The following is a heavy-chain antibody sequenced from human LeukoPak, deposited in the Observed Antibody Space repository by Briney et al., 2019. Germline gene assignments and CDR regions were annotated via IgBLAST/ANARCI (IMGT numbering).Heavy chain of an antibody. Sequence: PSETLSLTCTVSGGSISAYYWTWMRQPAGKGLEWIGRIHASGTTNYNPSLKSRLTMSMDTSKNQFSLNLGSVTAADTAVYYCAREVSTSGSPERDFDYWGQGTLVTVSS. CDR3: AREVSTSGSPERDFDY. D-gene: IGHD1-26*01. CDR1: GGSISAYY. J-gene: IGHJ4*02. V-gene: IGHV4-4*07. CDR2: IHASGTT.